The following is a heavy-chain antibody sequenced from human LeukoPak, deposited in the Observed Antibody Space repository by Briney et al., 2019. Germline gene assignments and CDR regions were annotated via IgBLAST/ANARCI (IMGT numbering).Heavy chain of an antibody. CDR3: ARETPGAGHFDY. CDR2: ISSSSSYI. Sequence: GGSLRLSCAASGFTFSSYAMNWVRQAPGKGLEWVSSISSSSSYIYYADSVKGRFTISRDNAKNSLYLQMNSLRAEDTAVYYCARETPGAGHFDYWGQGSLVTVSS. J-gene: IGHJ4*02. V-gene: IGHV3-21*01. CDR1: GFTFSSYA. D-gene: IGHD7-27*01.